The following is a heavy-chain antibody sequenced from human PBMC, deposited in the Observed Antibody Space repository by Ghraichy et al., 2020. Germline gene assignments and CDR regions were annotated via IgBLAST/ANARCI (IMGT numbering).Heavy chain of an antibody. V-gene: IGHV4-31*03. CDR1: GGSIRSGDYY. CDR2: TYHSGHT. CDR3: ARGITLVRGVITAHTKDNWFDP. D-gene: IGHD3-10*01. Sequence: SETLSLTCSVSGGSIRSGDYYWSWIRQHPGKGLEWIGYTYHSGHTYYNPSLESRVIISVDTSKNQFSLKLSSVTAADTAVYYCARGITLVRGVITAHTKDNWFDPWGQGTLVTVSS. J-gene: IGHJ5*02.